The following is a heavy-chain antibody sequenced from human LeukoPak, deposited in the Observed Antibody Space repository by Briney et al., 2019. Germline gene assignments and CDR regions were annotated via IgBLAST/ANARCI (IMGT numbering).Heavy chain of an antibody. CDR1: GFTFSSYG. V-gene: IGHV3-23*01. CDR2: LSGSGGRT. D-gene: IGHD3-22*01. CDR3: ARGNYDYDSSGWGYYLNY. Sequence: GGSLRLSCAASGFTFSSYGMSWVRQAPGKGLEWVSALSGSGGRTYYADTVKGRFTISRDNSKNTLNLQMDSLRGEDTAVYLCARGNYDYDSSGWGYYLNYWGLGTLVTVSS. J-gene: IGHJ4*02.